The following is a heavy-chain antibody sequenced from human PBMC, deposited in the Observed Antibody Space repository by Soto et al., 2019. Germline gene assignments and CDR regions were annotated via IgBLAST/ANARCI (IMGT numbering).Heavy chain of an antibody. CDR1: GYSFTSYW. CDR3: ARQDRYCSSTSCYLFAY. J-gene: IGHJ4*02. CDR2: IYPGDSDT. D-gene: IGHD2-2*01. V-gene: IGHV5-51*01. Sequence: GESLKISCKGSGYSFTSYWIGWVRRMPGKGLEWMGVIYPGDSDTRYSPSFQGQVTISADKSISTAYLQWSSLKASDTAMYYCARQDRYCSSTSCYLFAYWGQGTLVTVS.